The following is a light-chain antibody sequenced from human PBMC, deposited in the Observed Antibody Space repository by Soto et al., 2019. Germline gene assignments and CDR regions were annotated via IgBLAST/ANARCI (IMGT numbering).Light chain of an antibody. J-gene: IGLJ3*02. CDR3: AAWDDSLSGV. Sequence: QSVLTQPPSASETPGQRVTMSCSGSSHNIGSNYVYWYQQLPGTAPKLLIYRNNQRPSGVPDRFSGSKSGTSASLAISGLRSEDEADYYCAAWDDSLSGVFGGGTKLTVL. CDR1: SHNIGSNY. V-gene: IGLV1-47*01. CDR2: RNN.